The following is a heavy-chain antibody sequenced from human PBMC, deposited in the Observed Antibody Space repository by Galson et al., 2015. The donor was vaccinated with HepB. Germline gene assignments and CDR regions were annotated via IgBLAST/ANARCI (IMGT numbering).Heavy chain of an antibody. CDR2: SKSKTDGGTI. CDR3: TVVRGEGSGYCDY. D-gene: IGHD3-10*01. J-gene: IGHJ4*02. V-gene: IGHV3-15*01. Sequence: SLRLSCAASGFTPSNAWMSWVRQAPGKGLEWVGRSKSKTDGGTIDYAAPVKGRFTISTDDSKNTLYLQMNSLKTEDTAVYYCTVVRGEGSGYCDYWGQGTLVTVSS. CDR1: GFTPSNAW.